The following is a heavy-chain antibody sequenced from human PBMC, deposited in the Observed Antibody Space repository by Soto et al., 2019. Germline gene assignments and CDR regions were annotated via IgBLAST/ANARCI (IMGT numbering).Heavy chain of an antibody. CDR1: GYTFTNYG. J-gene: IGHJ5*02. D-gene: IGHD3-10*01. CDR3: ARGVGSGSYYNQYSWFDP. V-gene: IGHV1-18*01. Sequence: QVQLVQSGGEVKKPGASVKVSCKDSGYTFTNYGIIWVRQAPGQGREWMGWINVYNGNTKYAQKVQGRVTMTPDTSTNTAYMELRSLRSDDTAVYYCARGVGSGSYYNQYSWFDPWGQGTLVIVSS. CDR2: INVYNGNT.